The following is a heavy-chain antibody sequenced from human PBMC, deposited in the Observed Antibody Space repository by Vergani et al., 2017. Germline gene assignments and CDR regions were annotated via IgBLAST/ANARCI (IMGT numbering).Heavy chain of an antibody. CDR2: MKQDGSEK. CDR3: ARERWDCSSGSCYSDYYYYYGMDG. Sequence: EVQLVESGGGLVQPGGSLRLSCAASGFPFSSYWMSWVRQAPGKGLDWVANMKQDGSEKYYVDSVKGRFTISRDNAKNSLYLQMNSRRAEDTAVYYCARERWDCSSGSCYSDYYYYYGMDGGGEGSTVTVSS. D-gene: IGHD2-15*01. J-gene: IGHJ6*04. V-gene: IGHV3-7*03. CDR1: GFPFSSYW.